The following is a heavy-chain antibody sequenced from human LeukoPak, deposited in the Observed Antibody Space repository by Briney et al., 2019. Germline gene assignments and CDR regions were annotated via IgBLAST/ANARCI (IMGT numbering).Heavy chain of an antibody. D-gene: IGHD6-13*01. Sequence: GGSLRLSCAASGFTFSSYGMHWVRQAPGKGLEWVAFIRYDGSNKYYADSVKGRFTISRDNSKNTLYLQMNSLRAEDTAVYYCANSYSSSENFDYWGQGTLVTVSP. CDR1: GFTFSSYG. J-gene: IGHJ4*02. V-gene: IGHV3-30*02. CDR2: IRYDGSNK. CDR3: ANSYSSSENFDY.